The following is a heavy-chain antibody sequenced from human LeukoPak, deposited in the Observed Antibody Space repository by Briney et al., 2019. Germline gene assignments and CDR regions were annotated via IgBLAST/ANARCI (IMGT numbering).Heavy chain of an antibody. CDR2: ISAYNGNT. D-gene: IGHD1-7*01. Sequence: GATVKVSCKASGYTFTSYGISWVRQAPGQGLEWMGWISAYNGNTNYAQKLQGRVTMTTDTSTSTAYMELRSLRSDDTAVYYCARDRDQLELQKWFDPWGQGTLVTVSS. CDR1: GYTFTSYG. CDR3: ARDRDQLELQKWFDP. V-gene: IGHV1-18*01. J-gene: IGHJ5*02.